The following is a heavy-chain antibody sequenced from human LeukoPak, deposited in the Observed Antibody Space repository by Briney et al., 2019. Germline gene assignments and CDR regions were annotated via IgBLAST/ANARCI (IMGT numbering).Heavy chain of an antibody. Sequence: PSETLSLTCAVYDGSFSGYYWSWIRQPPGKGLEWIGEINHSGSTNYNPSLKSRVTISVDTSKNQFSLKLSSVTAADTAVYYCARGASSSSPGFDYWGQGTLVTVSS. CDR2: INHSGST. J-gene: IGHJ4*02. CDR3: ARGASSSSPGFDY. V-gene: IGHV4-34*01. CDR1: DGSFSGYY. D-gene: IGHD6-6*01.